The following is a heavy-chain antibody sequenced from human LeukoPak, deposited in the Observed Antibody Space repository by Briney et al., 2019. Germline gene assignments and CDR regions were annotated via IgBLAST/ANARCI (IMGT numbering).Heavy chain of an antibody. CDR2: TYYRSKWYN. D-gene: IGHD6-13*01. V-gene: IGHV6-1*01. CDR3: ARGPSIAAAYTYYYYGMDV. Sequence: SQTLSLTCAISGDSVSSNSAAWNWIRQSPSRGLEWLGRTYYRSKWYNDYAVSVKSRITINPDTSKNQFSLQLNSVTPKDTAVYYCARGPSIAAAYTYYYYGMDVWGQGTTVTVSS. J-gene: IGHJ6*02. CDR1: GDSVSSNSAA.